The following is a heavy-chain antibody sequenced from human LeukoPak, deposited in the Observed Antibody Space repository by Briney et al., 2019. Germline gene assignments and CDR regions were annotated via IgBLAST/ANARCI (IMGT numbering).Heavy chain of an antibody. D-gene: IGHD3-22*01. CDR1: GFTFRSYG. CDR3: AKDSSDYYFDY. J-gene: IGHJ4*02. CDR2: IWYDEITK. Sequence: PGGSLRLSCVAAGFTFRSYGIHWVRQAPGEGLEWLAFIWYDEITKNYADSVKGRFTISRDNSKNTLYVQLNSLRPDDTAVYYCAKDSSDYYFDYWGQGTLVTVSS. V-gene: IGHV3-30*02.